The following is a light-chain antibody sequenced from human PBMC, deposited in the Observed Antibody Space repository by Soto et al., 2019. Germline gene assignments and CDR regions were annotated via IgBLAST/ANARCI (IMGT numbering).Light chain of an antibody. CDR3: QQRSSWPPYT. CDR2: DAS. J-gene: IGKJ2*01. CDR1: QSVSSY. Sequence: EIVLTQSPATPSLSPGERAALSCRASQSVSSYLAWYQQKPGQAPRLLIYDASNRATGIPDRFSGSGSGTDFTLTISSLDPEDFAVYYCQQRSSWPPYTFGQGTKVDIK. V-gene: IGKV3-11*01.